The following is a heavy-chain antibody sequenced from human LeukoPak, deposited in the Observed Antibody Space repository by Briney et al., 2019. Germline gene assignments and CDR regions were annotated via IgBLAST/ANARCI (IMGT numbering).Heavy chain of an antibody. CDR3: ARGLLRFFDGLLPSYLAY. V-gene: IGHV4-34*01. CDR2: INHSGST. D-gene: IGHD3-9*01. J-gene: IGHJ4*02. CDR1: GGSFSGYY. Sequence: SETLSLTCAVYGGSFSGYYWSWIRQPPGKGLEWIGEINHSGSTNYNPSLKSRVTISVDTSKNQFSLKLSSVPASATAVYYCARGLLRFFDGLLPSYLAYWGQGPRVTVSS.